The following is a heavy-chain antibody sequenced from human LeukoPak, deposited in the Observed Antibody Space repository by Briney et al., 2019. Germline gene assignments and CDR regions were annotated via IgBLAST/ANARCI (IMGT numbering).Heavy chain of an antibody. CDR1: GYSFTGYW. CDR3: ARFVVVPAAPNYGMDV. Sequence: GESLKISCKGSGYSFTGYWIGWVRQMPGKGLEWMGIIYPGDSDTRYSPSFQGQVTISADKSISTAYLQWSSLKASDTAMYHCARFVVVPAAPNYGMDVWGQGTTVTVSS. V-gene: IGHV5-51*01. J-gene: IGHJ6*02. CDR2: IYPGDSDT. D-gene: IGHD2-2*01.